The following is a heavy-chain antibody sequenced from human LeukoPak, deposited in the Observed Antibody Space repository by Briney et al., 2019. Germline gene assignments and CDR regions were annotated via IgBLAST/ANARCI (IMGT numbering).Heavy chain of an antibody. Sequence: GGSLRLSCAASGFTFSSYAMMWLRQAPGKGLEWVSAISGAGGTTLYADSVKGRFTISRDNSKNTLYLQMSSLRAEDTAVYYCAKGYDFWSGYYDYWGQGTLVTVSS. CDR1: GFTFSSYA. J-gene: IGHJ4*02. V-gene: IGHV3-23*01. D-gene: IGHD3/OR15-3a*01. CDR2: ISGAGGTT. CDR3: AKGYDFWSGYYDY.